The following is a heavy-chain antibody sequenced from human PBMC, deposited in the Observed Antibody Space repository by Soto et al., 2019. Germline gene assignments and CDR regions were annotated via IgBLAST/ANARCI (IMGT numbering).Heavy chain of an antibody. J-gene: IGHJ6*02. CDR3: ARNLIYDFWSGYYTGVFNYGMDV. D-gene: IGHD3-3*01. CDR2: MNPNSGNT. CDR1: GYTFTSYD. V-gene: IGHV1-8*01. Sequence: ASVKVSCKASGYTFTSYDINWVRQATGQGFEWMGWMNPNSGNTGYAQKFQGRVTMTRDTSITTAYMELSSLRSEDTAVYYCARNLIYDFWSGYYTGVFNYGMDVWGQGTTVTVSS.